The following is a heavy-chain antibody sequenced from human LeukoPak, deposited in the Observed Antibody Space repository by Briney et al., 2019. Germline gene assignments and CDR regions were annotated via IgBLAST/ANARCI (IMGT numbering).Heavy chain of an antibody. CDR3: AKDRVSSSSWFDY. D-gene: IGHD6-13*01. CDR2: ISYDGSNK. V-gene: IGHV3-30*18. CDR1: GFTFSSYG. Sequence: GGSLRLSCAASGFTFSSYGMHWVRQAPGKWLEWVAVISYDGSNKYYADSVKGRFTISRDNSKNTLYLQMNSLRAEDTAVYYCAKDRVSSSSWFDYWGQGTLVTVSS. J-gene: IGHJ5*01.